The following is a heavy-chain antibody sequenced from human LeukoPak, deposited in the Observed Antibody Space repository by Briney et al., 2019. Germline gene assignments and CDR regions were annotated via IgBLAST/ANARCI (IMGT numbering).Heavy chain of an antibody. CDR1: GYSFTSNY. J-gene: IGHJ6*02. D-gene: IGHD3-9*01. Sequence: ASVKVSCKASGYSFTSNYMHWVRQAPGQGLEWMGIINPSGGSTSYAQKFQGRVTMTRDTSTSTVYMELSSLRSEDTAVYYCARAGDYFDWLGYYYYYGMDVWGQGTTVTVSS. CDR2: INPSGGST. V-gene: IGHV1-46*01. CDR3: ARAGDYFDWLGYYYYYGMDV.